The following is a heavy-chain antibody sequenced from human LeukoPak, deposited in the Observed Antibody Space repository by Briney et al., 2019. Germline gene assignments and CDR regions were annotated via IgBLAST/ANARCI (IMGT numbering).Heavy chain of an antibody. V-gene: IGHV1-2*02. CDR2: INPNSGGT. CDR3: ARAYDILTGPDY. J-gene: IGHJ4*02. CDR1: GYTFTGYY. D-gene: IGHD3-9*01. Sequence: GASVKVSCKASGYTFTGYYMHWVRQAPGQGLEWMGWINPNSGGTNYAQKLQGRVTMTTDTSTSTAYMELRSLRSDDTAVYYCARAYDILTGPDYWGQGTLVTVSS.